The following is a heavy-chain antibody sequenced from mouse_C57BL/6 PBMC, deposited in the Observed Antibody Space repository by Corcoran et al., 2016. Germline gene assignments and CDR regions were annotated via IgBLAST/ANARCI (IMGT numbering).Heavy chain of an antibody. Sequence: QIQLVQSGPELKKPGETVKISCKASGYTFTTYGMSWVKQAPGKGLKWMGWINTYSGVPTYADDFKGRFAFSLETSASTAYLQINNLKNEDTATYFCARETTVALDYWGQGTTLTVSS. V-gene: IGHV9-3*01. D-gene: IGHD1-1*01. CDR1: GYTFTTYG. J-gene: IGHJ2*01. CDR3: ARETTVALDY. CDR2: INTYSGVP.